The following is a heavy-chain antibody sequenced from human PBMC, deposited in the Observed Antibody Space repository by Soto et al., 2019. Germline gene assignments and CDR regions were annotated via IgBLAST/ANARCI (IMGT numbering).Heavy chain of an antibody. Sequence: QVQLVESGGGVVQPGRSLRLSCAASGFTFSSYGMQWVRQSPGEGPEWVAIVANDGSNQYYAESVKGRFTISRDNSKTTVFLEMDSLTPEDTAVYYCARSSGGSSWYPPDYWGQGTLVIVSS. D-gene: IGHD6-13*01. V-gene: IGHV3-30*03. CDR1: GFTFSSYG. CDR3: ARSSGGSSWYPPDY. J-gene: IGHJ4*02. CDR2: VANDGSNQ.